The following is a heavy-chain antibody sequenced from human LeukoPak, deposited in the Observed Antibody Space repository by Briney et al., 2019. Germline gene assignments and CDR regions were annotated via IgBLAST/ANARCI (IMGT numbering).Heavy chain of an antibody. CDR1: GGSISSGSYY. CDR2: IYTSGST. CDR3: ARVHYGSGSLYYYYYYMDV. Sequence: PSETLSLTCTVSGGSISSGSYYWSWIRQPAGKGLEWIGRIYTSGSTNYNPSLKSRVTISVDTSKNQFSLKLTSVTAADTAVYYCARVHYGSGSLYYYYYYMDVWGKGTTVTISS. V-gene: IGHV4-61*02. D-gene: IGHD3-10*01. J-gene: IGHJ6*03.